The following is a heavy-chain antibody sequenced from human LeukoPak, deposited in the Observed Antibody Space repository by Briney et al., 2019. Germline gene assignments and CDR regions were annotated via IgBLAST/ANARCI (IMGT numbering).Heavy chain of an antibody. D-gene: IGHD6-19*01. CDR2: ISWDGGST. J-gene: IGHJ4*02. CDR3: AKDQQWLVTHGGIDY. CDR1: GFTFYDYA. V-gene: IGHV3-43D*03. Sequence: TGGSLRLSCAASGFTFYDYAMHWLRHAPGKGLEWVSLISWDGGSTYYADLVKGRFTISRDNSKNSLYLQMNSLRAEDTALYYCAKDQQWLVTHGGIDYWGQGTLVTVSS.